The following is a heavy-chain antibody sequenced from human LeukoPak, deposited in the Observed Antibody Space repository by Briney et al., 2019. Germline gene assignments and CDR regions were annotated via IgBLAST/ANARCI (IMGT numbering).Heavy chain of an antibody. V-gene: IGHV1-46*01. Sequence: GASVKVSCTASGYTFPSYFMHWVRQAPGQGLGWMGIINPTGGSTTYAQKFQGRVTMTRDTSTSTVYMELSSLRSDDTAVYYCARTAARRFDYWGQGTLVTVSS. J-gene: IGHJ4*02. D-gene: IGHD6-6*01. CDR2: INPTGGST. CDR1: GYTFPSYF. CDR3: ARTAARRFDY.